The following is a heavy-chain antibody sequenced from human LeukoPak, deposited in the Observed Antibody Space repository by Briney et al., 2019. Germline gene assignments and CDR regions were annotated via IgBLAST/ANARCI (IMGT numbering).Heavy chain of an antibody. J-gene: IGHJ2*01. CDR1: GGSIRGDY. CDR2: IYHSGST. D-gene: IGHD4-17*01. CDR3: ARAPYGDYVDWWYFDL. Sequence: SETLSLTCDVSGGSIRGDYWSWIRQPPGKGLEWIGYIYHSGSTYYNPSLKSRVTISVDRSKNQFSLKLSSVTAADTAVYYCARAPYGDYVDWWYFDLWGRGTLVTVSS. V-gene: IGHV4-30-2*01.